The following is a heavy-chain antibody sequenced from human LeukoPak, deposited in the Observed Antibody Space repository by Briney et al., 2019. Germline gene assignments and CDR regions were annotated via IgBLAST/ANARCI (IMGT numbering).Heavy chain of an antibody. CDR1: GGSISSYY. Sequence: PSETLSLTCTVSGGSISSYYWSWIRQPPGKGLEWIGEINHSGSTNYNPSLKSRVTISVDTSKNQFSLKLSSVTAADTAVYYCASLGLYQLLSDDAFDIWGQGTMVTVSS. V-gene: IGHV4-34*01. CDR2: INHSGST. CDR3: ASLGLYQLLSDDAFDI. D-gene: IGHD2-2*01. J-gene: IGHJ3*02.